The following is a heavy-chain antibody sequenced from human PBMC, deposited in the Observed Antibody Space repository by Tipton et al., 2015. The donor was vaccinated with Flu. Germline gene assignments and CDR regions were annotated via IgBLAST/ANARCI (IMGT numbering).Heavy chain of an antibody. CDR2: IHRSGNT. J-gene: IGHJ4*02. CDR1: GDSISSNYF. CDR3: ARGYDVSSFDY. V-gene: IGHV4-38-2*02. D-gene: IGHD5-12*01. Sequence: TLSLTCSVSGDSISSNYFWGWIRQPPGKGLEWIGNIHRSGNTYHNPSLKSRVTISVDTSKNQFSLKLTSVTAADTAVYYCARGYDVSSFDYWGQGTLVTVSS.